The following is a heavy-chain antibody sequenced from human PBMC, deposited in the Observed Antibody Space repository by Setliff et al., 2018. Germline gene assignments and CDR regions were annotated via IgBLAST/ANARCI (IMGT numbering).Heavy chain of an antibody. D-gene: IGHD3-3*01. CDR3: AKSPHDFWSGRVFFDY. CDR1: GFSFSSYA. Sequence: PGGSLRLSCAASGFSFSSYAMSWVRQAPGKGLEWVSTIIGSGISTYYADSVQGRVTISRDNHKNTLHLQVNSLRVEDTAIYYCAKSPHDFWSGRVFFDYWGQGMLVTVSS. CDR2: IIGSGIST. J-gene: IGHJ4*01. V-gene: IGHV3-23*01.